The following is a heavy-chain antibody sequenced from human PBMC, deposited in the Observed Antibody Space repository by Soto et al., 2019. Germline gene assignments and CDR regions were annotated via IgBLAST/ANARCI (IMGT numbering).Heavy chain of an antibody. CDR3: AAVLMXKDFGQLRNFQRYGLDV. V-gene: IGHV3-23*01. D-gene: IGHD1-1*01. Sequence: GVSLRLSCAASGFSFSSFAMSWVRQAPGKGLQWVSIISGSGGSAYYADSVKGRFIISRDNSNNTLFLQMNSLRAEDTALYYCAAVLMXKDFGQLRNFQRYGLDVWGQGTTVTVSS. J-gene: IGHJ6*01. CDR1: GFSFSSFA. CDR2: ISGSGGSA.